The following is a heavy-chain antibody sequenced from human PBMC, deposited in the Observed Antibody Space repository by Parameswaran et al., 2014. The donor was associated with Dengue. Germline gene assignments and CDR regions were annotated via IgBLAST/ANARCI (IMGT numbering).Heavy chain of an antibody. Sequence: LKISCAASGFTFSSYAMSWVRQAPGKGLEWVSAISGSGGSTYYADSVKGRFTISRDNSKNTLYLQMNSLRAEDTAVYYCAKDRYCSSTSCYPYYYYGMDVWGQGTTVTVSS. D-gene: IGHD2-2*01. CDR1: GFTFSSYA. J-gene: IGHJ6*02. CDR3: AKDRYCSSTSCYPYYYYGMDV. CDR2: ISGSGGST. V-gene: IGHV3-23*01.